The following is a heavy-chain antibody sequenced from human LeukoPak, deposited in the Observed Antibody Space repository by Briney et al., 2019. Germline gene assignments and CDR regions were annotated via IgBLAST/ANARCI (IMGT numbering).Heavy chain of an antibody. V-gene: IGHV4-34*01. J-gene: IGHJ4*02. Sequence: SETLSLTCAVYGGSFSGYYWSWIRQPPGKGLEWIGEINHSGSTNYNTSLKSRVTISVDTSKNQFSLKLSSVTAADTAVYYCARGEVVVAASFDYWGQGTLVTVSS. CDR3: ARGEVVVAASFDY. CDR2: INHSGST. CDR1: GGSFSGYY. D-gene: IGHD2-15*01.